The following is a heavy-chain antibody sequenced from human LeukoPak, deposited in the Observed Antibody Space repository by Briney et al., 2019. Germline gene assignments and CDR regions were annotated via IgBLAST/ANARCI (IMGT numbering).Heavy chain of an antibody. CDR3: ARTGDYYDSSGYYYGYDY. CDR2: ISAYNGNT. CDR1: GYTFTSYG. V-gene: IGHV1-18*01. Sequence: ASVKVSCKASGYTFTSYGISWVRQAPGQGLEWMGWISAYNGNTNYAQKLQGRVTMTTDTSTSTAYMELRSLRSDDTAVYYCARTGDYYDSSGYYYGYDYWGQGTLVTVSS. J-gene: IGHJ4*02. D-gene: IGHD3-22*01.